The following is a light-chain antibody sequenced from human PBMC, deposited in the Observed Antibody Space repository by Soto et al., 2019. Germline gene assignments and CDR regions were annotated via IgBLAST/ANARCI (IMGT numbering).Light chain of an antibody. CDR3: QHYSSVWA. V-gene: IGKV1-5*01. Sequence: DLQMTQSPSSLSASVGDRVTITFQASQDISNYLNWYQQKPGKAPNLLIYDASTLESGVPSRFSGSGSGTEFTLTISCLHPDDFATYYCQHYSSVWAFGQGTKVDIK. CDR1: QDISNY. CDR2: DAS. J-gene: IGKJ1*01.